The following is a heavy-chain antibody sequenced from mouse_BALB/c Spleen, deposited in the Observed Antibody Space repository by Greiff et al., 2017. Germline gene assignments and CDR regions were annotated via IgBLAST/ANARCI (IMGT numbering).Heavy chain of an antibody. CDR3: ARIYYDYDYAMDY. D-gene: IGHD2-4*01. CDR2: IWSGGST. V-gene: IGHV2-2*02. J-gene: IGHJ4*01. Sequence: QVQLKESGPGLVQPSQSLSITCTVSGFSLTSYGVHWVRQSPGKGLEWLGVIWSGGSTDYNAAFISRLSISKDNSKSQVFFKMNSLQANDTAIYYCARIYYDYDYAMDYWGRGTSVTVSS. CDR1: GFSLTSYG.